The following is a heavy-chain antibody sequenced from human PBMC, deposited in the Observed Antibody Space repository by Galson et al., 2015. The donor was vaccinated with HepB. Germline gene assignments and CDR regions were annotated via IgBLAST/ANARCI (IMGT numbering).Heavy chain of an antibody. J-gene: IGHJ6*02. Sequence: SLRLSCAASGFTFSDYAMHWVRQAPGKGLEWVALISYDGPNKYYADSVKGRFTISRDNSENTLSLQMNSLRAEDTAIYYCARGPSRYIYRYFYYGMDVWGQGTTVTVSS. CDR3: ARGPSRYIYRYFYYGMDV. CDR1: GFTFSDYA. CDR2: ISYDGPNK. D-gene: IGHD5-18*01. V-gene: IGHV3-30-3*01.